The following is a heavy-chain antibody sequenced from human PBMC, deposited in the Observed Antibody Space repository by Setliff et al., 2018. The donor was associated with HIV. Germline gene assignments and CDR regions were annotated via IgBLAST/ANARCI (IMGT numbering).Heavy chain of an antibody. J-gene: IGHJ5*01. D-gene: IGHD3-16*01. CDR3: ARGGAVSADFDS. CDR1: GGSIRTGAYY. V-gene: IGHV4-39*07. Sequence: SETLSLTCTVSGGSIRTGAYYWGWIRQPPGKGLEWIGSTYYDGRTFYKPSLESRLTISVDTSKNQFSLSLNSVTAADTAVYFCARGGAVSADFDSWGQGTLVTVSS. CDR2: TYYDGRT.